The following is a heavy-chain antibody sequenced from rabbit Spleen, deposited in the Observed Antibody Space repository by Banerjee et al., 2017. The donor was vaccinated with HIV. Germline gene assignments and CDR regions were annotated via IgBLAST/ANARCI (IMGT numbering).Heavy chain of an antibody. CDR2: IYTGNNKN. D-gene: IGHD8-1*01. CDR3: ARDAGSYDYIDGYFNL. J-gene: IGHJ4*01. CDR1: GFSFSSSYD. Sequence: SLEESGGDLVKPGASLTLTCTASGFSFSSSYDMCWVRQAPGRGLEWIGCIYTGNNKNYYASWAKGRFTISKTSSTMVTLQMTSLTVADTATYFCARDAGSYDYIDGYFNLWGPGTLVTVS. V-gene: IGHV1S40*01.